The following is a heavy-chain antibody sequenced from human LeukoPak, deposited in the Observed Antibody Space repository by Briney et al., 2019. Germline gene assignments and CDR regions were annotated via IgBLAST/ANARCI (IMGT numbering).Heavy chain of an antibody. Sequence: PGGSLTLSCAASGFTFSSYGMHWVRQAPGKGLEWVAFIRYDGSNKYYADSVKGRFTISRDNSKNTLYLQMNSLRAEDTAVYYCAKDGGWIDEDYDYDSSGCDYWGQGTLVTVSS. D-gene: IGHD3-22*01. CDR2: IRYDGSNK. CDR3: AKDGGWIDEDYDYDSSGCDY. J-gene: IGHJ4*02. V-gene: IGHV3-30*02. CDR1: GFTFSSYG.